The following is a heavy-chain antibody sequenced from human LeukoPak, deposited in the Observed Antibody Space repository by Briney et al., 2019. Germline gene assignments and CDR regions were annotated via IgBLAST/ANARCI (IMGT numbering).Heavy chain of an antibody. Sequence: GASVKVSCKASGYTFTGYYMHWVRQAPGQGLEWMGWINPNSGGTNYAQKFQGRVTMTRDTSISTAYMELSRLRSDDTAVYYCARVTAARGPGPLDYWGQGTLVTVSS. D-gene: IGHD6-6*01. V-gene: IGHV1-2*02. CDR2: INPNSGGT. CDR3: ARVTAARGPGPLDY. CDR1: GYTFTGYY. J-gene: IGHJ4*02.